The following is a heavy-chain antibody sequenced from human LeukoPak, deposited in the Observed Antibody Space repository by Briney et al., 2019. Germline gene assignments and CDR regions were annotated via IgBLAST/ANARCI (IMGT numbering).Heavy chain of an antibody. CDR1: GYTFTSYW. V-gene: IGHV5-51*01. CDR3: ARHVPPREGYYGSGSYYNNWFDP. Sequence: GESLKISCKGSGYTFTSYWIGWVRQMPRKGPEWIGIICPGDSDTRYSPSFQGQVTISADKPISTAYLQWSSLKASDTAMYYCARHVPPREGYYGSGSYYNNWFDPWGQGTLVTVSS. J-gene: IGHJ5*02. D-gene: IGHD3-10*01. CDR2: ICPGDSDT.